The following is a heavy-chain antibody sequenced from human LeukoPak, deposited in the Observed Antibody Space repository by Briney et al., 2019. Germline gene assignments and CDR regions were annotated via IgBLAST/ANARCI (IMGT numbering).Heavy chain of an antibody. CDR2: FHYSGNT. D-gene: IGHD6-19*01. V-gene: IGHV4-59*01. CDR1: GGPISGYY. CDR3: AAGSGWLIDY. J-gene: IGHJ4*02. Sequence: PSETLSLTCTVSGGPISGYYWNWMRQPPGKEPEWIGYFHYSGNTNYNPSLRSRDTISVDTSKKQFSLKLSSVTAADTAAYYGAAGSGWLIDYWGQGTPVTVSP.